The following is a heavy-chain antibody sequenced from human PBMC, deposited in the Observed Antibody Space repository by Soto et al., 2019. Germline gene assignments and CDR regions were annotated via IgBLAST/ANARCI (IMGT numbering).Heavy chain of an antibody. Sequence: QVQLQESGPGLVKPSQTLSLTCTVSGGSISSGGYYWSWIRQHPGKGLEWIGYIYYSGGTYYNPSRKRRVTISVDTSKNQFSLKLSSVTAADTAVYYCAREGGIVGATAADYWGQGTLVTVSS. CDR1: GGSISSGGYY. J-gene: IGHJ4*02. V-gene: IGHV4-31*03. D-gene: IGHD1-26*01. CDR3: AREGGIVGATAADY. CDR2: IYYSGGT.